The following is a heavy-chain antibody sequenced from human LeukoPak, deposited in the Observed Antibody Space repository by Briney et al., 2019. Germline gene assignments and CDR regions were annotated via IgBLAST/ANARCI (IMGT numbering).Heavy chain of an antibody. V-gene: IGHV4-34*01. CDR2: INGGGIS. J-gene: IGHJ6*03. D-gene: IGHD1-7*01. CDR1: GGSFTDNC. Sequence: PSETLSLTCIVYGGSFTDNCWSWVRQPPGKGLEWIGEINGGGISNYNPSLKSRVTISLDTSKNQYSLNLSSVTAADTAVYYCARGVPKEMSVSDWNYVTYYHYYMDVWGKGTTVTVSS. CDR3: ARGVPKEMSVSDWNYVTYYHYYMDV.